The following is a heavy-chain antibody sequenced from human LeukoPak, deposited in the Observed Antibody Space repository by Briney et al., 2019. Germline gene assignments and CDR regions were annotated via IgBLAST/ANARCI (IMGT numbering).Heavy chain of an antibody. CDR3: ARGSGGYCSGGSCYSGWFDP. D-gene: IGHD2-15*01. CDR2: INPSGGST. CDR1: GYTFTGYY. J-gene: IGHJ5*02. Sequence: ASVKVSCKASGYTFTGYYMHWVRQAPGQGLEWMGIINPSGGSTSYAQKFQGRVTMTRDMSTSTVYMELSSLRSEDTAVYYCARGSGGYCSGGSCYSGWFDPWGQGTLVTVSS. V-gene: IGHV1-46*01.